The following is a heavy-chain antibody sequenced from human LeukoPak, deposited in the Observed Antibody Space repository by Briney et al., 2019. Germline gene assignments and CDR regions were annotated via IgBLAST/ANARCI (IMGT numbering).Heavy chain of an antibody. CDR3: ARVVAGNWFDP. Sequence: ASVKVSCKASGYTFTGYYMHWVRQAPGQGLEWMGWINPNSGGTNYAQKFQGRVTMTRDTSITTAYMELSRLRSDDAAVYYCARVVAGNWFDPWGQGTLVTVSS. CDR2: INPNSGGT. CDR1: GYTFTGYY. V-gene: IGHV1-2*02. D-gene: IGHD6-19*01. J-gene: IGHJ5*02.